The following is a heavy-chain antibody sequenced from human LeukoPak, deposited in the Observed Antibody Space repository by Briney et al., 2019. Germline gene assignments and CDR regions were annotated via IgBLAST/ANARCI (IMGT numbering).Heavy chain of an antibody. CDR1: GFTFGNAW. V-gene: IGHV3-74*01. D-gene: IGHD1-26*01. Sequence: GGSLRLSCAASGFTFGNAWMTWVRQAPGKGLVWVSRINSDGSSTSYADSVKGRFTISRDNAKNTLYLQMNSLRAEDTAVYYCARDGLVTWERGDWFDPWGQGTLVTVSS. J-gene: IGHJ5*02. CDR2: INSDGSST. CDR3: ARDGLVTWERGDWFDP.